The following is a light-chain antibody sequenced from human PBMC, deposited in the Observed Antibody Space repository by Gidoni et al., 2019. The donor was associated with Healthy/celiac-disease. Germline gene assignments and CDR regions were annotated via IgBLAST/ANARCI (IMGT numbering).Light chain of an antibody. V-gene: IGLV1-51*01. CDR1: SSNIGNNY. CDR2: DNN. Sequence: QSVLTQPPSVSAAPGPKVTISCSGSSSNIGNNYVSWYQQLPGTAPKLLIYDNNKRPSGIPDRFSGSKSGTSATLGITGLQTGDEADYYCGTWDSSIVRMVFGGGTKLTVL. CDR3: GTWDSSIVRMV. J-gene: IGLJ2*01.